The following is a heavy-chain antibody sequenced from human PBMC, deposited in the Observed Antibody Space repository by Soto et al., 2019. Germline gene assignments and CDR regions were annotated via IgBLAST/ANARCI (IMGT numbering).Heavy chain of an antibody. CDR3: ATSSGALAASFPYYFDY. D-gene: IGHD6-25*01. J-gene: IGHJ4*02. V-gene: IGHV1-58*01. CDR2: IVVGSGNT. CDR1: GFTFTSSA. Sequence: SVKVSCKASGFTFTSSAVQWVRQARGQRLEWIGWIVVGSGNTNYAQKFQERVTITRDMSTSTAYMELSSLRSEDTAVYYCATSSGALAASFPYYFDYWGQGTLVTVSS.